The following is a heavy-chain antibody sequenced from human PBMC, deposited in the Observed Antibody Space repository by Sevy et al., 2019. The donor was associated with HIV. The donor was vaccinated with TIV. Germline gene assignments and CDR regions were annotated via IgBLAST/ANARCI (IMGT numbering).Heavy chain of an antibody. V-gene: IGHV3-49*03. CDR1: GFTFGDYA. J-gene: IGHJ4*02. CDR2: IRSKAYVGTT. Sequence: GGSLRLSCTASGFTFGDYAMSWFRQAPGKGLEWVGFIRSKAYVGTTEYAASVKGRFTISRDDSKSIAYLQMNSLKTEDTAVYYCTRESGYHGFWVLAYWGQGTLVTVSS. D-gene: IGHD5-18*01. CDR3: TRESGYHGFWVLAY.